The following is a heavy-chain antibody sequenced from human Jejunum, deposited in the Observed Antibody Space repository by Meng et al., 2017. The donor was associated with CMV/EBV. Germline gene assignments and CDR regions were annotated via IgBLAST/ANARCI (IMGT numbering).Heavy chain of an antibody. D-gene: IGHD3-3*01. J-gene: IGHJ4*02. V-gene: IGHV4-30-4*08. CDR2: IHDTGST. Sequence: QVLSQASGQGLVKPSQTLSLTCSVSGGSIGSGDYYGSWIRQPPGKGLEWIGYIHDTGSTSHNPSLKSRVDISLGTSKNQFSLTLNSVTAEDTAVYFCARGSIFVSFDSWGQGTLVTVSS. CDR3: ARGSIFVSFDS. CDR1: GGSIGSGDYY.